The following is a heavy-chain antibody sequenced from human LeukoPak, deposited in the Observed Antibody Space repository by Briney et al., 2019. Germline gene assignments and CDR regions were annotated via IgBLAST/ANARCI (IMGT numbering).Heavy chain of an antibody. V-gene: IGHV4-59*01. J-gene: IGHJ4*02. Sequence: SETLSLTCNVSGGSISSYYWSWIRQPPGRGLEYIGYVSYNGRPNYNPSLQGRVNMSVDTSKNQLSLKLSSVTAADTAVYYCARLHDSVLTRFLYYFDYWGQGTLVTVSS. CDR1: GGSISSYY. CDR2: VSYNGRP. D-gene: IGHD3-9*01. CDR3: ARLHDSVLTRFLYYFDY.